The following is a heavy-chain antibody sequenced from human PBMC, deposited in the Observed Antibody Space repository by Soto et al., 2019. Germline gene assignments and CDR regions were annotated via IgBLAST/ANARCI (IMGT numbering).Heavy chain of an antibody. CDR2: IYYSGST. CDR1: GGSISSYY. V-gene: IGHV4-59*01. D-gene: IGHD6-19*01. CDR3: ARDPLRYSSGSRPDDY. Sequence: SETLSLTCTVSGGSISSYYWSWIRQPPGKGLEWIGYIYYSGSTNYNPSLKSRVTISVDTSKNQFSLKLSSVTAADTAVYYCARDPLRYSSGSRPDDYWGQGTLVTVSS. J-gene: IGHJ4*02.